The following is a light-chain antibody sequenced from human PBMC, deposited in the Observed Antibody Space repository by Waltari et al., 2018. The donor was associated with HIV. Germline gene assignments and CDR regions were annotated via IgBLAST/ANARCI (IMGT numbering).Light chain of an antibody. CDR2: SNQ. CDR1: ASNLGSNS. J-gene: IGLJ2*01. Sequence: QSVLTQPPSAPGTPGQRVTISCSGGASNLGSNSVSWSQTVPGTAPKLRIYSNQPRPSWVPERYSGSKSGASSSLAIYGLQSEDEAYYYCAAWDDSLNVMLFGGGTKLTV. CDR3: AAWDDSLNVML. V-gene: IGLV1-44*01.